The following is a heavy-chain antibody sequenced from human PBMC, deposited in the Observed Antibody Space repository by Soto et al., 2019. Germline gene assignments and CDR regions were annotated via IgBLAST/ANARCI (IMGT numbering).Heavy chain of an antibody. J-gene: IGHJ4*02. CDR2: IYYSGST. CDR3: ARGHQGFYSEFDY. Sequence: PSETLSLTCTVSGGSISSYYWSWIRQPPGKGLEWIGYIYYSGSTNYNPSLKSRVTISVDTSKNQFSLKLSSVTAADTAVYYCARGHQGFYSEFDYWGQGTLVTVSS. D-gene: IGHD2-15*01. CDR1: GGSISSYY. V-gene: IGHV4-59*01.